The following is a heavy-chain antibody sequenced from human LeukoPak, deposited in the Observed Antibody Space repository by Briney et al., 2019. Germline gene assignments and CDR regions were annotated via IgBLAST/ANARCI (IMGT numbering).Heavy chain of an antibody. CDR2: ISCDGSNK. V-gene: IGHV3-30-3*01. J-gene: IGHJ4*02. CDR1: GFTFSSYA. Sequence: GGSLRLSRAASGFTFSSYAMHWVRQAPGKGLGWVAVISCDGSNKYYADSVKGRFTISRDNSKNTLYLQMNSLRAEDTAVYYCARDGLREIHFDYWGQGTLVTVSS. CDR3: ARDGLREIHFDY. D-gene: IGHD2-15*01.